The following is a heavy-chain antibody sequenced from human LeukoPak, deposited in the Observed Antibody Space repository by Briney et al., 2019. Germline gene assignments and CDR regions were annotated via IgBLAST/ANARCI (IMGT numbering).Heavy chain of an antibody. V-gene: IGHV3-74*01. CDR1: GFTFTRHW. D-gene: IGHD3-10*01. CDR2: MNDDGSST. CDR3: AREAYGPDYYMDV. J-gene: IGHJ6*03. Sequence: GGSLRLSCVVSGFTFTRHWMHWVRQAPGKGLVWVSRMNDDGSSTSYAEALKGRFTISRDNAKNTLYLHMSNLRAEDTAVYYCAREAYGPDYYMDVWGKGTTVTVSS.